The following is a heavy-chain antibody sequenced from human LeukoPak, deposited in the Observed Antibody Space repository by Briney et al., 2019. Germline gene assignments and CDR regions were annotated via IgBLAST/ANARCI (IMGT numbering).Heavy chain of an antibody. CDR2: IRSKAYGGTT. V-gene: IGHV3-49*03. CDR3: TRARDTAMVLDY. CDR1: GFTFSDYY. J-gene: IGHJ4*02. Sequence: GGSLRLSCAASGFTFSDYYMSWIRQAPGKGLEWVGFIRSKAYGGTTEYAASVKGRFTISRDDSKSIAYLQMNSLKTEDTAVYYCTRARDTAMVLDYWGQGTLVTVSS. D-gene: IGHD5-18*01.